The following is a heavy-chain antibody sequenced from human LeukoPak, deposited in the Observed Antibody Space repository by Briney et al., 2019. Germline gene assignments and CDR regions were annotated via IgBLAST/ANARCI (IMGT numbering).Heavy chain of an antibody. CDR2: ISAYNGNT. Sequence: ASVKVSCKASGYTFTSYGISWVRQAPGQGLEWMGWISAYNGNTNYAQKLQGRVTMTTDTSTSTAYMELRSLRSDDTAVYYCAREFIVVVPAAIPRDQSKNYYYYYMDVWGKGTTVTVSS. CDR3: AREFIVVVPAAIPRDQSKNYYYYYMDV. J-gene: IGHJ6*03. V-gene: IGHV1-18*01. CDR1: GYTFTSYG. D-gene: IGHD2-2*02.